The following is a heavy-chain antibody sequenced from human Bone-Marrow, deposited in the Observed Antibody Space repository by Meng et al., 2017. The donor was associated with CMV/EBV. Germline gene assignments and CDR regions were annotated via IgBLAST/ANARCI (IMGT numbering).Heavy chain of an antibody. CDR1: GYTFTGYY. D-gene: IGHD1-7*01. Sequence: SVKVSCKASGYTFTGYYMHWVRQAPGQGLEWMGWINPNSGGTNYAQKFQGRVTMTRDTSITTAYMEVSRLRSDDTALYYCAREKFGGTTTRPLDYWGQGTLVTVSS. V-gene: IGHV1-2*02. J-gene: IGHJ4*02. CDR3: AREKFGGTTTRPLDY. CDR2: INPNSGGT.